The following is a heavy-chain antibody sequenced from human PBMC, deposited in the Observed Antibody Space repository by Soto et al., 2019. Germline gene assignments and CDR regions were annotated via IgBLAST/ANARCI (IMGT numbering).Heavy chain of an antibody. CDR2: IYYSGST. Sequence: SETLSLTCTVSGGSISSGGYYWSWIRQHPGKGLEWIGYIYYSGSTYYNPSLKSRVTISVDTSKNQFSLKLSSVAAADTAVYYCARAPLPYCSGGSCYPGGAFDVWGQGTMVTVSS. CDR3: ARAPLPYCSGGSCYPGGAFDV. J-gene: IGHJ3*01. CDR1: GGSISSGGYY. D-gene: IGHD2-15*01. V-gene: IGHV4-31*03.